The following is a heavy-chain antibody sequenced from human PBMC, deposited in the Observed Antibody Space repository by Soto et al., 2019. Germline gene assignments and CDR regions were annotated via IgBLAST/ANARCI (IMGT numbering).Heavy chain of an antibody. Sequence: AGGSLRLSCAASGFTFSSYAMHWVRQAPGKGLEWVAVISYDGSNKYYADSVKGRFTISRDNSKNTLYLQMNSLRAEDTAVYYCARDPIVRGGFLEWSKQVIYGMHVWGQATTVTRSS. CDR1: GFTFSSYA. V-gene: IGHV3-30-3*01. CDR3: ARDPIVRGGFLEWSKQVIYGMHV. J-gene: IGHJ6*02. CDR2: ISYDGSNK. D-gene: IGHD3-3*01.